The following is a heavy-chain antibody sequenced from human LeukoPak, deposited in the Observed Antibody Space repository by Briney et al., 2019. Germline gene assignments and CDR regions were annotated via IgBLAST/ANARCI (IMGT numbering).Heavy chain of an antibody. Sequence: GESLKISCKGSGYSFTSYWIGWVRQMPGKGLEWMGIIYPGDSDTRYSPSFQGQVTISAGKSISTAYLQWSSLKASDTAMYYCARLDGTYYYYYYMDVWGKGTTVTVSS. D-gene: IGHD3/OR15-3a*01. CDR1: GYSFTSYW. J-gene: IGHJ6*03. CDR3: ARLDGTYYYYYYMDV. V-gene: IGHV5-51*01. CDR2: IYPGDSDT.